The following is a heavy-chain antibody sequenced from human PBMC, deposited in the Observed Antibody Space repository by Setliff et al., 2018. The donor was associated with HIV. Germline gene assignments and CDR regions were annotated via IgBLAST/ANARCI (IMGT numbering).Heavy chain of an antibody. CDR2: IYYSGST. Sequence: SETLSLTCTVSGGSIRSGDYYWSWIRQPPGRGLEWIGYIYYSGSTNYNPSLKSRVTISVDTSKNQFSLKLSSVTAADTAVYYCARGDDFDYWGQGALVTVSS. V-gene: IGHV4-61*08. CDR1: GGSIRSGDYY. D-gene: IGHD3-3*01. CDR3: ARGDDFDY. J-gene: IGHJ4*02.